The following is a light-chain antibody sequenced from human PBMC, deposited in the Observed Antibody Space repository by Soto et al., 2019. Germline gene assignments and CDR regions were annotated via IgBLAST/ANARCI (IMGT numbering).Light chain of an antibody. Sequence: QSALTQPASMSGSPGQSIAISCTGTSSDVGGYNFVSWYQQHPGKAPKLMIYDVDIRPSGVSDRFSGSKSGNTASLTISGLQAEDEADYYCSSYSGTSTLVVFGGGTQLTVL. V-gene: IGLV2-14*01. J-gene: IGLJ2*01. CDR1: SSDVGGYNF. CDR3: SSYSGTSTLVV. CDR2: DVD.